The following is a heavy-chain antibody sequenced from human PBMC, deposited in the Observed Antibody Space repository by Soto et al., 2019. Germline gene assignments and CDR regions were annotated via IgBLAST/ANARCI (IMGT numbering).Heavy chain of an antibody. Sequence: EVQLLESGGGLVQPGGSLSLSCAASAFTFNNYAMSWVRQAPGKGLEWVSGIGGSGRTTYYADSVKGRFTISIDNSNNTLVLQMHSLRAEDTAVYYCAKSRYSDSSGAFYDYWGQGTLVTVAS. D-gene: IGHD3-22*01. CDR1: AFTFNNYA. CDR3: AKSRYSDSSGAFYDY. V-gene: IGHV3-23*01. CDR2: IGGSGRTT. J-gene: IGHJ4*02.